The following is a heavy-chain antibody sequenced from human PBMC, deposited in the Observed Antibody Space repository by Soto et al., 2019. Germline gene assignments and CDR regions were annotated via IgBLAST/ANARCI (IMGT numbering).Heavy chain of an antibody. CDR1: GFTFSNYC. J-gene: IGHJ3*02. V-gene: IGHV3-74*01. CDR3: ARRGAGFDI. Sequence: EVQLVESGGGLVQPGGSLTLSCAASGFTFSNYCMHWVRQAPGKGLVWVSRINSDGSSTTYADSVKGRFTISRDNAKNTLEREMKSMRAGDTAVYFWARRGAGFDIWGQGTMVTVSS. D-gene: IGHD6-19*01. CDR2: INSDGSST.